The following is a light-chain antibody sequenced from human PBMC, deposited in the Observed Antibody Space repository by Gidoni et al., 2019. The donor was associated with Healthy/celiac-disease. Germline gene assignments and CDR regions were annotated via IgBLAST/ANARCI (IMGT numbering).Light chain of an antibody. Sequence: DIQLTQSPSSLSASVGDRVCITCRASQSISSYLNWYQQKPGKDPKLLIYAASSLQSGVPSRFSGSGSGTDFTLTISSLQPEDFATYYCQQSYSTPMYTFGQGTKLEIK. V-gene: IGKV1-39*01. CDR2: AAS. CDR3: QQSYSTPMYT. J-gene: IGKJ2*01. CDR1: QSISSY.